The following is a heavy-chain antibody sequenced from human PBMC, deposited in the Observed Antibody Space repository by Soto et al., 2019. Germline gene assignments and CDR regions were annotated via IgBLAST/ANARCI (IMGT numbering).Heavy chain of an antibody. CDR1: GFTFSSYG. V-gene: IGHV3-30*03. D-gene: IGHD1-1*01. Sequence: PGGSLRLSCAASGFTFSSYGMHWVRQAPGKGLEWVAVISHDGSNKYYADSVKGRFTISRDNSKNTLYLQMDSLRAEDTAVYYCAAGKPPLVYWGQGTLVTVSS. J-gene: IGHJ4*02. CDR3: AAGKPPLVY. CDR2: ISHDGSNK.